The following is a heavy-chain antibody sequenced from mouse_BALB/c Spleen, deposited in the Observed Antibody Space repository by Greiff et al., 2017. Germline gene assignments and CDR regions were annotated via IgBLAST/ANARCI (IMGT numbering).Heavy chain of an antibody. CDR1: GFTFSSFG. CDR3: ARSGDYYGFLDY. Sequence: EVQVVESGGGLVQPGGSRKLSCAASGFTFSSFGMHWVRQAPEKGLEWVAYISSGSSTIYYADTVKGRFTISRDNPKNTLFLQMTSLRSEDTAMYYCARSGDYYGFLDYWGQGTTLTVSS. CDR2: ISSGSSTI. V-gene: IGHV5-17*02. D-gene: IGHD1-2*01. J-gene: IGHJ2*01.